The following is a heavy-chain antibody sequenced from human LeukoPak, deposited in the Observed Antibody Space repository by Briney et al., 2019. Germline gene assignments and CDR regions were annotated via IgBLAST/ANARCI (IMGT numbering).Heavy chain of an antibody. CDR1: GFTFSSYA. CDR3: ARSSYSSSSSV. J-gene: IGHJ3*01. Sequence: GSLRLSCSASGFTFSSYAMHWVRQAPGKGLEYVSAISSNGGSTYYADSVKGRFTISRDNSKNTLYLQMSSLRAEDTAVYYCARSSYSSSSSVWGQGTMVTVSS. V-gene: IGHV3-64D*06. D-gene: IGHD6-6*01. CDR2: ISSNGGST.